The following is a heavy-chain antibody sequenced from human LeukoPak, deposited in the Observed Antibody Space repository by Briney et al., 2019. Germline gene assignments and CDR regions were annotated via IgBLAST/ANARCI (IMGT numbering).Heavy chain of an antibody. D-gene: IGHD5-12*01. J-gene: IGHJ4*02. CDR3: ARDPPSGYDPFDY. V-gene: IGHV3-11*01. Sequence: GGSLRLSCAASGFTFSDYYMSWIRQAPGKGLEWVSYISSSGSTIYYAGSVKGRFTISRDNAKNSLYLQMNSLRAEDTAVYYCARDPPSGYDPFDYWGQGTLVTVSS. CDR1: GFTFSDYY. CDR2: ISSSGSTI.